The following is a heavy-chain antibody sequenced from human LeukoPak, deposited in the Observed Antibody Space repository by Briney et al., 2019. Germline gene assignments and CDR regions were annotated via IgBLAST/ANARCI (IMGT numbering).Heavy chain of an antibody. CDR3: ARGGRGEEVATINAFDI. Sequence: ASVKVSCKASGGTFSSYAISWVRQAPGQGLEWMGRIIPIFGTANYAQKFQGRVTITTDESTSTAYMELSSLRSEDTAVYYCARGGRGEEVATINAFDIWGQGTMVTVSS. V-gene: IGHV1-69*05. D-gene: IGHD5-24*01. J-gene: IGHJ3*02. CDR2: IIPIFGTA. CDR1: GGTFSSYA.